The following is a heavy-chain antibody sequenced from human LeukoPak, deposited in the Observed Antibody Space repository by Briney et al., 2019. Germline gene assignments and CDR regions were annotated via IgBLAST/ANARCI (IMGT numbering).Heavy chain of an antibody. CDR2: IKYDGSEK. Sequence: PGGSLRLSCAASGFTFSSYGMHWVRQAPGKGLEWVANIKYDGSEKYYVDSVKGRFTISRDDAKNSLYLQMNSLRAEDTAVYYCARDGSGEWPIGYWGQGTLVTVSS. CDR1: GFTFSSYG. V-gene: IGHV3-7*01. D-gene: IGHD3-10*01. CDR3: ARDGSGEWPIGY. J-gene: IGHJ4*02.